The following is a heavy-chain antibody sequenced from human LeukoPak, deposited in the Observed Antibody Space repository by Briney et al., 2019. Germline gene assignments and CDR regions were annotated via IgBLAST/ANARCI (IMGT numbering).Heavy chain of an antibody. CDR2: INHSGST. CDR3: AKGAGVLRFLEWWRGGDV. V-gene: IGHV4-34*01. CDR1: GGSFSGYY. Sequence: SETLSLTCAVYGGSFSGYYWSWIRQPPGKGLEWIGEINHSGSTNYNPSLKSRVTISVDTSKNQFSLKLSSVTAADTAVYYCAKGAGVLRFLEWWRGGDVWGQGTTVAVSS. J-gene: IGHJ6*02. D-gene: IGHD3-3*01.